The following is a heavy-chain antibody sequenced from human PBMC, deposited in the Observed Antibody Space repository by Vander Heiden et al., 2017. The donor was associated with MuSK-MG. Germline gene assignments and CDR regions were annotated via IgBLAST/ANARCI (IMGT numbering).Heavy chain of an antibody. CDR3: AKSPRRDGYYFDY. Sequence: EVQLLESGGGLVQPGGSLRLSCAASGFTFSSYAMSWVRQAPGKGLEWVSAISGIGGSTYYADSVKGRFTISRDNSKNTLYLQMNSLRAEDTAVYYCAKSPRRDGYYFDYWGQGTLVTVSS. V-gene: IGHV3-23*01. CDR1: GFTFSSYA. D-gene: IGHD5-12*01. CDR2: ISGIGGST. J-gene: IGHJ4*02.